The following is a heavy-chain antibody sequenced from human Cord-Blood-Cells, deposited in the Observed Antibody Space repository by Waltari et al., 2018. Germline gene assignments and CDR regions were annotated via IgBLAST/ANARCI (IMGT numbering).Heavy chain of an antibody. CDR3: ASGGAYYDILTGYYY. D-gene: IGHD3-9*01. CDR1: GGSFSGYY. Sequence: QVQLQQWGAGLLKPSETLSLTCAVYGGSFSGYYWSWIRQPPGKGLEWFGEINHSGSTNDNPSLKSRVTISVDTSKNQFSLKLSSVTAADTAVYYCASGGAYYDILTGYYYWGQGTLVTVSS. J-gene: IGHJ4*02. CDR2: INHSGST. V-gene: IGHV4-34*01.